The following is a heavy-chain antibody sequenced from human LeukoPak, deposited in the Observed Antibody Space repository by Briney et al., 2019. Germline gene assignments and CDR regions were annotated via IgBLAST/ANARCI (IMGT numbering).Heavy chain of an antibody. CDR3: ARDGVAGVYYFDY. J-gene: IGHJ4*02. V-gene: IGHV1-46*01. CDR1: GYTFTKYY. Sequence: ASVKVSCKASGYTFTKYYIHWVRQAPGQGLEWMGIINPSGGSTTYAQKFQGRVTVTRDMSTSTVYMELSSLRSEDTAVYYCARDGVAGVYYFDYWGQGTLVTVSS. CDR2: INPSGGST. D-gene: IGHD6-19*01.